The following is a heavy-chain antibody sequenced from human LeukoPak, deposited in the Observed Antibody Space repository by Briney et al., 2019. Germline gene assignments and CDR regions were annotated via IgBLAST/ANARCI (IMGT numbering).Heavy chain of an antibody. Sequence: GGSLKLSCAASGFTFSDYYMNWIRQAPGKGLERVSYIGSSGNTIYYADSVKGRFTISRDNVKNSLYLQMNSLRAEDTAVYYCARGPRLPQYFQYWGQGTLVTVSS. D-gene: IGHD3-16*01. CDR1: GFTFSDYY. V-gene: IGHV3-11*04. J-gene: IGHJ1*01. CDR2: IGSSGNTI. CDR3: ARGPRLPQYFQY.